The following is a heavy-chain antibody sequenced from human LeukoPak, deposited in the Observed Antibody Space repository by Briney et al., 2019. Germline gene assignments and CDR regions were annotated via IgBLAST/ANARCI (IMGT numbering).Heavy chain of an antibody. J-gene: IGHJ4*02. V-gene: IGHV3-48*01. CDR1: GFPLSSYS. CDR3: VRVKGSYFDY. Sequence: GGSLRLSCAASGFPLSSYSINWVRQAPGKGLEWVSYISSSGSAIYYVDSVKGRFTVSRDSAKNSLFLQMNSPRAEDTAVYYCVRVKGSYFDYWGQGALVTVSS. CDR2: ISSSGSAI. D-gene: IGHD2-15*01.